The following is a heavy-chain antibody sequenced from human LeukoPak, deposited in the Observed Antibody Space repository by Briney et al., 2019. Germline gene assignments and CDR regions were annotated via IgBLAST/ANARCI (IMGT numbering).Heavy chain of an antibody. CDR1: GYSFTSYW. CDR3: ARVRYCSSTSCSPVEYYFDY. V-gene: IGHV5-51*01. Sequence: GESLKISCKGSGYSFTSYWIGWVRQMPGKGLEWMGIIYPGDSDTRYSPSFQGQVTISADKSISTAYLQWSSLKASDTAMYYCARVRYCSSTSCSPVEYYFDYWGQGTLVTVSS. D-gene: IGHD2-2*01. J-gene: IGHJ4*02. CDR2: IYPGDSDT.